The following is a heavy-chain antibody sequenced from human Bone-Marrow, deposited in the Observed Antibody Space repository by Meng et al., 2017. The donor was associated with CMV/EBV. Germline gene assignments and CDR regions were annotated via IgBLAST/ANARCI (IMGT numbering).Heavy chain of an antibody. J-gene: IGHJ4*02. CDR3: ARGWGRYYGSGSYYGGKYFDY. CDR1: GGSFSGYY. CDR2: INHSGST. V-gene: IGHV4-34*01. D-gene: IGHD3-10*01. Sequence: SETLSLTCAVDGGSFSGYYWSWIRQPPGKGLEWIGEINHSGSTNYNPSLKRRVTISVDTSKNQFSLKLSSVTAADTAVYYCARGWGRYYGSGSYYGGKYFDYWGQGTLVTVSS.